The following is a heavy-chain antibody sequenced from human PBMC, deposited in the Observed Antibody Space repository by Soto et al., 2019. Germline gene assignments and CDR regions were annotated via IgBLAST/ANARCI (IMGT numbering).Heavy chain of an antibody. CDR2: IYYSGST. CDR3: ARAPQYYYDSSGYYDY. Sequence: SETLSLTCTVSGGSISSGDYYWSWIRQPPGKGLEWIGYIYYSGSTYYNPSLKSRVTISVDTSKNQFSLKLSSVTAADTAVYYCARAPQYYYDSSGYYDYWGQGTPVTVSS. J-gene: IGHJ4*02. CDR1: GGSISSGDYY. V-gene: IGHV4-30-4*01. D-gene: IGHD3-22*01.